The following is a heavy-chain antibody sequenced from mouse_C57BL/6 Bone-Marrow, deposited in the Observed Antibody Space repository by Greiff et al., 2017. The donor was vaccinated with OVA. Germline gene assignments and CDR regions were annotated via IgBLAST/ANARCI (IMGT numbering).Heavy chain of an antibody. CDR3: ARGELRRYYYAMDY. CDR1: GYSITSGYY. V-gene: IGHV3-6*01. Sequence: DVKLQESGPGLVKPSQSLSLTCSVTGYSITSGYYWNWIRQFPGNKLEWMGYISYDGSNNYNPSLKNRISITRDTSKNQFFLKLNSVTTEDTATYYCARGELRRYYYAMDYWGQGTSVTVSS. J-gene: IGHJ4*01. D-gene: IGHD3-2*02. CDR2: ISYDGSN.